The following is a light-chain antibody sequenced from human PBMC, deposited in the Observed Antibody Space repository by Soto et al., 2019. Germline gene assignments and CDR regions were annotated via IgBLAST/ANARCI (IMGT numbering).Light chain of an antibody. V-gene: IGLV2-14*03. CDR2: DVS. J-gene: IGLJ1*01. CDR3: TSYTSSSALYV. Sequence: QSVLTQPASVSGSPGQSITVSCTGTSSDFGAYNYVSWYQQHPGEAPKLMIYDVSNRPSGVSNRFSGSKSGNTASLTISGLQAEDEADYYCTSYTSSSALYVFGTGTKVTVL. CDR1: SSDFGAYNY.